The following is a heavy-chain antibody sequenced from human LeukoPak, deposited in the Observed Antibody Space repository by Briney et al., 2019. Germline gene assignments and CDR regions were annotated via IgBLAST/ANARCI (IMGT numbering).Heavy chain of an antibody. CDR2: IYYSGST. V-gene: IGHV4-39*07. D-gene: IGHD6-19*01. CDR3: ARGRSSGWYRDYFDY. CDR1: GGSISSGSYY. Sequence: SETLSLTCTVSGGSISSGSYYWGWIRQPPGKGLEWIGSIYYSGSTYYNPSLNPSLKSRVTISVHTSKNQFSLKLSSVTAADTAVYYCARGRSSGWYRDYFDYWGQGTLVTVSS. J-gene: IGHJ4*02.